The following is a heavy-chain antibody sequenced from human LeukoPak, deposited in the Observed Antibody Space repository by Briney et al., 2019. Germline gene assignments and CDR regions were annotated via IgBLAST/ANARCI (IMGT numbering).Heavy chain of an antibody. D-gene: IGHD3-10*01. CDR2: IYYSGST. Sequence: SETLSLTCTVSGGSISSYYWSWIRQPPGKGLEWIGYIYYSGSTNYNPSLKSRVTISVDTSKNQFSLKLSSVTAADTAVYYCAREGGSGSYYTGFDYWGQGTLVTVSS. J-gene: IGHJ4*02. V-gene: IGHV4-59*01. CDR3: AREGGSGSYYTGFDY. CDR1: GGSISSYY.